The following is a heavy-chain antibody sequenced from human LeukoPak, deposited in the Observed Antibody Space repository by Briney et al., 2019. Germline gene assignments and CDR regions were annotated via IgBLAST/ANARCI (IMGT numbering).Heavy chain of an antibody. J-gene: IGHJ4*02. CDR2: IRYDGSNK. CDR1: GFTFSSYG. CDR3: AKGYGYSYGYAFDY. D-gene: IGHD5-18*01. Sequence: GGSLRLSCAASGFTFSSYGMHWVRQAPGKGLEWVAFIRYDGSNKYYADSVEGRFTISRDNSKNTLYLQMNSLRAEDTAVYYCAKGYGYSYGYAFDYWGQGTLVTVSS. V-gene: IGHV3-30*02.